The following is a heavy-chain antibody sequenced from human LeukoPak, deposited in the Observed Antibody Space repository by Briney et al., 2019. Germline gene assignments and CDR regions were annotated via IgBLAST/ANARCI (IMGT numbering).Heavy chain of an antibody. D-gene: IGHD4-17*01. CDR2: LNWNGDST. V-gene: IGHV3-20*04. CDR3: ARGYGAYLY. J-gene: IGHJ4*02. CDR1: GFTFEDYG. Sequence: SCAAFGFTFEDYGMSWVRQPPGKALEWLSALNWNGDSTGYADSVKGRFTISRDNAKNTLYLQMNSLRAEDTALYFCARGYGAYLYWGQGTLVTVSS.